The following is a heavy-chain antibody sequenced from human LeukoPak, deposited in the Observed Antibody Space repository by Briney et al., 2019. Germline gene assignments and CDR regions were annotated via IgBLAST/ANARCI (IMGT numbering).Heavy chain of an antibody. V-gene: IGHV3-73*01. D-gene: IGHD2-2*01. CDR1: GFTFSDSA. CDR2: IRSKANSYAT. J-gene: IGHJ5*02. Sequence: PGGSLRLSCAASGFTFSDSAMHWVRQASGKGLEWVGRIRSKANSYATAYAASVKGRFTISRDDSKNTAYLQMNSLKTEDTAVYYCARDLLPAATPPQYFDLWGQGTLVTVSS. CDR3: ARDLLPAATPPQYFDL.